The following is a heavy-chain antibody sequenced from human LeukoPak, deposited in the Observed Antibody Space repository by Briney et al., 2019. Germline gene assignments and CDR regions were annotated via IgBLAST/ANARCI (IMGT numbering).Heavy chain of an antibody. CDR2: IIPILGIA. V-gene: IGHV1-69*04. J-gene: IGHJ6*02. Sequence: GASVKVSCKASGGTFSSYAISWVRQAPGQGLEWMGRIIPILGIANYAQKFQGRVTITADKSTSTAYMELSSLRSEDTAVYYCARVPFMGGSSWSLGYYYGMDVLGQGTTVTVSS. D-gene: IGHD6-13*01. CDR3: ARVPFMGGSSWSLGYYYGMDV. CDR1: GGTFSSYA.